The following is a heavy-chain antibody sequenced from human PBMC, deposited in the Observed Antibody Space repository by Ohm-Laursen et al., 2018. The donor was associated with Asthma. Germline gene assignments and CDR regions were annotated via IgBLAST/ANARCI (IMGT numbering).Heavy chain of an antibody. CDR3: AKDQLGYCSGGSCQLFDY. CDR2: INSDGSST. V-gene: IGHV3-74*01. Sequence: SLRLSCGASGFTFSSYSMNWVRQAPGKGLVWVSRINSDGSSTSYADSVKGRFTISRDNSKNTLYLQMNSLRPEDTAVYYCAKDQLGYCSGGSCQLFDYWGQGTLVTVSS. CDR1: GFTFSSYS. D-gene: IGHD2-15*01. J-gene: IGHJ4*02.